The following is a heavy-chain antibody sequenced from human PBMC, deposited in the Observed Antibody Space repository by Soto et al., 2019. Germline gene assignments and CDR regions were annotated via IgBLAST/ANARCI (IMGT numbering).Heavy chain of an antibody. Sequence: QVQLQESGPGLVKPSQTLSLTCTVSGGSISSGDYYWSWIRQPPGKGLEWIGYIYYSGSTYYNPSLKSRVTISVDTSKNQFSLKLSSVTAADTAVYYCARWYGCISTSCPKELYYFDYWGQGTLVTVSS. D-gene: IGHD2-2*01. CDR3: ARWYGCISTSCPKELYYFDY. CDR2: IYYSGST. V-gene: IGHV4-30-4*01. J-gene: IGHJ4*02. CDR1: GGSISSGDYY.